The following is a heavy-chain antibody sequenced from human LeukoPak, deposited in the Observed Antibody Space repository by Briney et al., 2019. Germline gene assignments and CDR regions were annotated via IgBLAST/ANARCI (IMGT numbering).Heavy chain of an antibody. CDR2: ISWNSGSI. CDR3: AKDISRLAVAGLFDY. J-gene: IGHJ4*02. CDR1: GFTFDDYA. Sequence: GRSLRLSCAASGFTFDDYAMHWVRQAPGKGLEWVSGISWNSGSIGYADSVKGRFTISRDNAKNSLYLQMNSLRAEDTALYYCAKDISRLAVAGLFDYWGQGPRSPSPQ. V-gene: IGHV3-9*01. D-gene: IGHD6-19*01.